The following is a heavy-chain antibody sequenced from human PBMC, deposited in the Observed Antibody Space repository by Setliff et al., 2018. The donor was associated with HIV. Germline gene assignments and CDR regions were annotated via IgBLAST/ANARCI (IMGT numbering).Heavy chain of an antibody. CDR2: ISHSGIT. CDR3: ARDLGGSLVRGWFDP. CDR1: GFSVSSGYY. D-gene: IGHD3-16*01. J-gene: IGHJ5*02. V-gene: IGHV4-38-2*02. Sequence: SETLSLTCAVSGFSVSSGYYWGWIRQPPGKGLEWIGSISHSGITNYNPSLKSRVTISVDTSKNQFSLKLSSETAADTAVYYCARDLGGSLVRGWFDPWGQGTLVTVSS.